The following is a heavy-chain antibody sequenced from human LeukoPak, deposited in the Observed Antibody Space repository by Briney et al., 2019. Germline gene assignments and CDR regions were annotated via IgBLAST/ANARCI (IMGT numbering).Heavy chain of an antibody. CDR1: GFTFSSYS. Sequence: GGSLRLSCAASGFTFSSYSINWVRQAPGKGLEWVSSISISSSYIYYADSVKGRFTISRDNAKNSLYLQMNSLRAEDTAVYYCARGPQKNGHSCGYPGYFDYWGQGTLVTVSS. D-gene: IGHD3-22*01. J-gene: IGHJ4*02. V-gene: IGHV3-21*01. CDR3: ARGPQKNGHSCGYPGYFDY. CDR2: ISISSSYI.